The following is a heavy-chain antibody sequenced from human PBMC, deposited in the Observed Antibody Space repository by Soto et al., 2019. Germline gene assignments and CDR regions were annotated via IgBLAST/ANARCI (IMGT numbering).Heavy chain of an antibody. V-gene: IGHV1-69*01. CDR1: GDMFRNSA. Sequence: QVQLVQSGAEVKRPGSSVKVSCKASGDMFRNSAFTWVRQAPGQGLAWMGVIIPLFRKTNVAQNFQGRVTLTADEFTISVYMEASSLTSEDTAVYYCARARLSNGDPNIYFFYGLDVWGQGTTITVSS. CDR2: IIPLFRKT. J-gene: IGHJ6*02. CDR3: ARARLSNGDPNIYFFYGLDV. D-gene: IGHD3-10*01.